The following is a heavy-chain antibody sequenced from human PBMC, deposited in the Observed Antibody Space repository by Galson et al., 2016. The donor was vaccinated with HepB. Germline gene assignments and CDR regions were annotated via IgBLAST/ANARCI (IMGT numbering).Heavy chain of an antibody. J-gene: IGHJ4*02. D-gene: IGHD6-13*01. CDR3: TTVGIALPNTDH. CDR1: GFIFSSSW. Sequence: SLRLSCAASGFIFSSSWMSWVRQAPGKGLEWVGCIRSKTDGGTTDYGAPVKGRITISRDDSKNTLYLQINNLKTEDTAVYYCTTVGIALPNTDHWGQGTVVTVSS. V-gene: IGHV3-15*01. CDR2: IRSKTDGGTT.